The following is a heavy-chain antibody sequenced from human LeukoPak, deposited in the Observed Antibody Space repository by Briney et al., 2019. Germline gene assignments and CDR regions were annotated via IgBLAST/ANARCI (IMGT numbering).Heavy chain of an antibody. CDR1: GYSISSGYY. V-gene: IGHV4-38-2*02. CDR3: AREGRIVCSGGSCYFDY. D-gene: IGHD2-15*01. J-gene: IGHJ4*02. CDR2: IYHSGST. Sequence: SETLSLTCAVSGYSISSGYYWGWIRQPPGKGLEWIGSIYHSGSTYYNPSLKSRVTISVDTSKNQFSLKLSSVTAADTAVYYCAREGRIVCSGGSCYFDYWGQGTLVTVS.